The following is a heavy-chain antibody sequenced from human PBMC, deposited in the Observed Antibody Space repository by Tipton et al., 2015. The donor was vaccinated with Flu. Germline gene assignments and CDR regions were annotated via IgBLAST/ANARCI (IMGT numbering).Heavy chain of an antibody. J-gene: IGHJ4*02. CDR1: GGSISGYY. CDR3: ARSDYGDYRIFDN. Sequence: TLSLTCTVSGGSISGYYWNWIRQPPGKGLEWLGYIYYSGSTYYNPSLKSRFTISIDTSKKQFSLTLSPVTAADTAVYYCARSDYGDYRIFDNWGQGTLVTVSS. D-gene: IGHD4-17*01. V-gene: IGHV4-59*01. CDR2: IYYSGST.